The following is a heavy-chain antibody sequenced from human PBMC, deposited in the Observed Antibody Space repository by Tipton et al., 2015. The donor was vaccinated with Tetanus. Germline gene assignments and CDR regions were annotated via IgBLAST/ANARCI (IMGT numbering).Heavy chain of an antibody. J-gene: IGHJ6*02. CDR3: AGDRGDYICYGMGV. CDR1: GYTFTGYY. Sequence: QLVQSGAELKKPGASVKVSCTASGYTFTGYYMYWVRQAPGQGLEWVGWIDPNSGDTIYAQNFQGRVTMTRDTSISTVYMELSRLRSDDAAVYYCAGDRGDYICYGMGVWGPGATVTVSS. V-gene: IGHV1-2*02. D-gene: IGHD3-22*01. CDR2: IDPNSGDT.